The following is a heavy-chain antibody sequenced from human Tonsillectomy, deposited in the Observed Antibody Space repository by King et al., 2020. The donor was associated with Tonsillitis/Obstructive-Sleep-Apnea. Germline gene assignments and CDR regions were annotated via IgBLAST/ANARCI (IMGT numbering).Heavy chain of an antibody. CDR2: ISYDGSNK. J-gene: IGHJ4*02. CDR1: GFTFSSYA. CDR3: ARDPKYDFWSGYYSPPDY. V-gene: IGHV3-30*04. D-gene: IGHD3-3*01. Sequence: QLVQSGGGVVQPGRSLRLSCAASGFTFSSYAMHWVRQAPGKGLEWVAVISYDGSNKYYADSVKGRFTISRDNSKNTLYLQMNRLRAEDTAVYYCARDPKYDFWSGYYSPPDYWGQGTLVTVSS.